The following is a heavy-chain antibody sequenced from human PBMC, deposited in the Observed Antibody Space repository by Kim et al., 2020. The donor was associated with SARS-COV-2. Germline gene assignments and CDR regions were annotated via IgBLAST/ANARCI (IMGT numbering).Heavy chain of an antibody. CDR3: ARAGTGQLLFSLFPNWFDP. Sequence: SETLSLTCTVSGGSISSSSYYWGWIRQPPGKGLEWIVSIYYSGSTYYNPSLKSRVTISVDTSKNQFSLKLSSVTAADTAVYYCARAGTGQLLFSLFPNWFDPWGQGTLVTVSS. D-gene: IGHD2-2*01. V-gene: IGHV4-39*01. J-gene: IGHJ5*02. CDR1: GGSISSSSYY. CDR2: IYYSGST.